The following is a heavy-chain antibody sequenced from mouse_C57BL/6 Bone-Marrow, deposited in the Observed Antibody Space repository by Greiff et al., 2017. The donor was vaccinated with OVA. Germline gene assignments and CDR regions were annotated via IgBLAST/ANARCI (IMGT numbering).Heavy chain of an antibody. Sequence: VQLQQSGPELVKPGASVKISCKASGYAFSSSWMNWVKQRPGKGLEWIGRIYPGDGDTNYNGKFKGKATLTADKSSSTAYMQLSSLTSEDSAVYYCARFGGVHYYGSSYDYWGQGTTLTVSS. J-gene: IGHJ2*01. D-gene: IGHD1-1*01. CDR3: ARFGGVHYYGSSYDY. CDR1: GYAFSSSW. V-gene: IGHV1-82*01. CDR2: IYPGDGDT.